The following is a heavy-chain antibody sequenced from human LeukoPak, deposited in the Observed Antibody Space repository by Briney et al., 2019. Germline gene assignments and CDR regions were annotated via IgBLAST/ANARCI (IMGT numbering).Heavy chain of an antibody. V-gene: IGHV3-66*01. CDR3: ASAGGYTYGTGGY. D-gene: IGHD5-18*01. J-gene: IGHJ4*02. CDR2: IYSGGSS. CDR1: GFTVSTYY. Sequence: GGSLRLSCAASGFTVSTYYRSWVRQAPGKGLEWVSVIYSGGSSYYADSVKGRFTISRDNSKNALYLQMSTLRAEDTAVYYCASAGGYTYGTGGYWGQGTLVTVSS.